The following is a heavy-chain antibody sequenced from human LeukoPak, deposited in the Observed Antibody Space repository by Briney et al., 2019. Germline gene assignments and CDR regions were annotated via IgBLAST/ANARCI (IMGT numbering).Heavy chain of an antibody. Sequence: SETLSLTCAVYGGSFSGYYWSWIRQPPGKGLEWIGEINHSGSTNYNPSLKSRVTISVDTSKNQFSLKLSSVTAADTAVYYCARVTFLRYFDWLYYYYYYMDVWGKGTTVTVSS. V-gene: IGHV4-34*01. CDR3: ARVTFLRYFDWLYYYYYYMDV. D-gene: IGHD3-9*01. CDR2: INHSGST. J-gene: IGHJ6*03. CDR1: GGSFSGYY.